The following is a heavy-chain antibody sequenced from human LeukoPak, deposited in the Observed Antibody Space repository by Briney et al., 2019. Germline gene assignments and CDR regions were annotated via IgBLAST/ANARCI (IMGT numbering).Heavy chain of an antibody. Sequence: GGSLRLSCAASGFTFSTYVMSWVRQAPGKGLEWVSAISGSGATTYYADSVRGRFTISRDNSKNTLYLQMNSLRAEDTAVYYCAKGQWELQGIDYWGQGTLVTVSS. V-gene: IGHV3-23*01. D-gene: IGHD1-26*01. CDR3: AKGQWELQGIDY. CDR1: GFTFSTYV. CDR2: ISGSGATT. J-gene: IGHJ4*02.